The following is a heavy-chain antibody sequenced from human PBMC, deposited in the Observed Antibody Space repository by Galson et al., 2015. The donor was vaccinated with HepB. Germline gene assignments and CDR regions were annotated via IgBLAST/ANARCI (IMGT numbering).Heavy chain of an antibody. D-gene: IGHD1-26*01. CDR3: ARDVGATHYYYYGMDV. CDR1: GYTLTELS. V-gene: IGHV1-24*01. J-gene: IGHJ6*02. CDR2: FDPEDGET. Sequence: SVKVSCKVSGYTLTELSMHWVRQAPGKGLEWMGGFDPEDGETIYAQKFQGRVTMTEDTSTDTVYMELSSLRSEDTAVYYCARDVGATHYYYYGMDVWGQGTTVTVSS.